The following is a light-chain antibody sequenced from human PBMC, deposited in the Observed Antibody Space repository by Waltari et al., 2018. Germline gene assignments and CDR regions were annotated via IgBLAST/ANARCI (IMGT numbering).Light chain of an antibody. CDR2: GAS. J-gene: IGKJ4*01. Sequence: EIVMTQSPATLSVSPGERATLSCRARQSVSTNLAWYQQKPGQAPRLLIFGASTRVTGIPARFSGSGSGTDFTLAISGLQSEDFALYYCQHYNEHPLTFGGGTKVEIK. V-gene: IGKV3-15*01. CDR1: QSVSTN. CDR3: QHYNEHPLT.